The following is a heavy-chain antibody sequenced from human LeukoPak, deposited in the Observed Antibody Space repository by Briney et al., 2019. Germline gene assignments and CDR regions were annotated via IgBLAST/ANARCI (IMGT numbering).Heavy chain of an antibody. Sequence: AGGSLRLSCAASGFSVSSNYMSWVRQAPGKGLEWVAFIRYDGSNKYYADSVKGRFTISRDNSKNTLYLQMDSLRAEDTAVYYCASSIVAFGYIWGQGTMVTVSS. CDR3: ASSIVAFGYI. CDR1: GFSVSSNY. CDR2: IRYDGSNK. D-gene: IGHD2-21*01. J-gene: IGHJ3*02. V-gene: IGHV3-30*02.